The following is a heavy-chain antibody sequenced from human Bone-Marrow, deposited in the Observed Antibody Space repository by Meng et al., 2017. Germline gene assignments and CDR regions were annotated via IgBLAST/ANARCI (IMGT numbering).Heavy chain of an antibody. D-gene: IGHD3-9*01. CDR1: GGSISSSSYY. V-gene: IGHV4-39*07. J-gene: IGHJ5*02. CDR3: ERVPPTTYDILTGPLP. CDR2: IYYSGST. Sequence: GPLRLSCTVSGGSISSSSYYWGWIRQPPGKGLEWIGSIYYSGSTYYNPSLKSRVTISVDTSKNQFSLKLNSVTAEDTAVDYGERVPPTTYDILTGPLPWGQGTLVTVSS.